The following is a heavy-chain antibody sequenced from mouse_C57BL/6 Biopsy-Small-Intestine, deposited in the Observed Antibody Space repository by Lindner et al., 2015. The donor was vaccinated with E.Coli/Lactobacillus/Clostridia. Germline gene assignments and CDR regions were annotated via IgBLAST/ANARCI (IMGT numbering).Heavy chain of an antibody. Sequence: SVKVVLQGFWRHLQQLFYQLGATGPGQGLEWMGGITPIFGTAIYAQKFQDRVTITADESSNTAYMELSSLRSEDTAVYYCARDILAVMPAALDAFDVWGQGDNGHRLC. CDR3: ARDILAVMPAALDAFDV. CDR1: RHLQQLF. D-gene: IGHD6-1*01. CDR2: ITPIFGTA. J-gene: IGHJ3*01. V-gene: IGHV1S126*01.